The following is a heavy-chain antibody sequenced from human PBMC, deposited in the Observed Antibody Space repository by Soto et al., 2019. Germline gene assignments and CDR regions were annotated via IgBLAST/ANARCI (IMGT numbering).Heavy chain of an antibody. J-gene: IGHJ4*02. D-gene: IGHD2-2*01. Sequence: PSETLSLTCAVSGGSISSGGYSWSWIRQPPGKGPEWIGYMYHSGSTYYNPSLKSRVTISIDGSKNQFSLKLSSVTAADTAVYYCASVPDYWGQGILVTVSS. CDR2: MYHSGST. CDR1: GGSISSGGYS. V-gene: IGHV4-30-2*01. CDR3: ASVPDY.